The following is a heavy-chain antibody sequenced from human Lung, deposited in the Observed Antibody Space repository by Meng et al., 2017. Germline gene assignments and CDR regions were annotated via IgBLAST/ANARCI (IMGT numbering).Heavy chain of an antibody. CDR1: GFTSSAYW. D-gene: IGHD1-26*01. CDR3: ARDGGSGSYGAFDI. CDR2: INSDGSSI. J-gene: IGHJ3*02. V-gene: IGHV3-74*03. Sequence: VELVESGGGLVRPRGALGLSCAVVGFTSSAYWMHGVRQAPGKGLVWGSRINSDGSSITYADSVKGRFTTSRDNVKNTLYLQMNSLRVEDTAVYYCARDGGSGSYGAFDIWGPGTMVTVSS.